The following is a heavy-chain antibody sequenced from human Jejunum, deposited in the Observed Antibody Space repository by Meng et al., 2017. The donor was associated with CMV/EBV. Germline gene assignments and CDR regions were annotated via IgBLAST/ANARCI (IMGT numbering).Heavy chain of an antibody. V-gene: IGHV4-39*07. J-gene: IGHJ4*02. CDR3: ARAPYNYFDSSGDPPDY. Sequence: ITGSTYYWGWIRQPPGKGLEWIGNIYYSGSTYYNPSLKSRVVISVDTSRNQFSLKLSSVTAADTAVYYCARAPYNYFDSSGDPPDYWGQGTLVTVSS. CDR2: IYYSGST. CDR1: ITGSTYY. D-gene: IGHD3-22*01.